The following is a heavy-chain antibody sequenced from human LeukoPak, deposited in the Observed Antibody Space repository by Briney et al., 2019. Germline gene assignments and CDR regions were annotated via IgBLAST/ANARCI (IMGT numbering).Heavy chain of an antibody. CDR2: INQEGSER. V-gene: IGHV3-7*01. CDR1: GFIFSSYW. CDR3: ARAAIAAARIYYYMDV. J-gene: IGHJ6*03. D-gene: IGHD6-13*01. Sequence: PGGSLRLSCEVSGFIFSSYWMSWVRQAPGKGLEWVGNINQEGSERNHGDSVNGRFTISRDNAENSLYLQMNSLRAEDTAVYYCARAAIAAARIYYYMDVWGKGTTVTVSS.